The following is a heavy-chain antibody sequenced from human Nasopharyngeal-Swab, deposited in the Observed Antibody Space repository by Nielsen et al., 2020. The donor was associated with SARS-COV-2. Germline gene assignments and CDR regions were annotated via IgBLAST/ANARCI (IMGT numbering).Heavy chain of an antibody. D-gene: IGHD5-18*01. V-gene: IGHV1-18*01. CDR3: ARDGVGSGYSSDPPFDY. Sequence: GESLKISCKGSGYSFTSYGISWVRQAPGQGLEWMGWISAYNGNTNYAQKLQGRVTMTTDTSTSTDYMELRSLRADDTAVYYCARDGVGSGYSSDPPFDYWGQGTLVTVSS. J-gene: IGHJ4*02. CDR1: GYSFTSYG. CDR2: ISAYNGNT.